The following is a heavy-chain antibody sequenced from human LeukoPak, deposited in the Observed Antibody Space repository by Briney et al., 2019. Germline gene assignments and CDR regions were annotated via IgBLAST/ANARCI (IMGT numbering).Heavy chain of an antibody. Sequence: PSETLSLTCTVSGGSISSYYWSWIRQPPGKGLEWIGYIYYSGSTNYNPSLKSRVTISVDTSKNQFSLKLSSVTAADTAVYYCARAVLSASKVQLWYFDLWGRGTLVTVSS. V-gene: IGHV4-59*01. CDR1: GGSISSYY. D-gene: IGHD3-16*01. J-gene: IGHJ2*01. CDR3: ARAVLSASKVQLWYFDL. CDR2: IYYSGST.